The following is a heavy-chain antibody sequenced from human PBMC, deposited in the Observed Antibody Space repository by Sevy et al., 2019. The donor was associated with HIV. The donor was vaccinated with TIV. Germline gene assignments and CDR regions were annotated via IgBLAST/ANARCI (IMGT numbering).Heavy chain of an antibody. D-gene: IGHD3-9*01. CDR3: ANFGRLLIINGDSFDV. V-gene: IGHV4-38-2*02. CDR1: GYSISSGYL. CDR2: VDHTGNT. Sequence: SETLSLTCTVSGYSISSGYLWGWIRQPPGKGLEWIGSVDHTGNTYYNPSLKSRVTTSVDTSKNQFSLRLSSVTAADTAVYYCANFGRLLIINGDSFDVWGQGTMVTVSS. J-gene: IGHJ3*01.